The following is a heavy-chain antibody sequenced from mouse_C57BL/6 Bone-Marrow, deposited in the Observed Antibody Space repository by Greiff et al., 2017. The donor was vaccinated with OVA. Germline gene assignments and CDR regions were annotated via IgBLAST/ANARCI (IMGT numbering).Heavy chain of an antibody. J-gene: IGHJ3*01. V-gene: IGHV2-3*01. Sequence: VQVVESGPGLVAPSQRLSITCTVSGFSLTSYGVSWVRQPPGKGLEWLGVIWGDGSTNYHSALISRLSISKDNSKSQVFLKLNSLQTDDTATYYCAKEEIRDYYGSSSFAYWGQGTLVTVSA. D-gene: IGHD1-1*01. CDR3: AKEEIRDYYGSSSFAY. CDR1: GFSLTSYG. CDR2: IWGDGST.